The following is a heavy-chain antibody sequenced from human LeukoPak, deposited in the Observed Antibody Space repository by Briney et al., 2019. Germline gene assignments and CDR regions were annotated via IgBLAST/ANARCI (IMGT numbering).Heavy chain of an antibody. CDR2: IYYSGST. D-gene: IGHD3-10*01. CDR3: ARVVMVRGARAFDI. Sequence: MTSETLSLTCTVSGGSISSYYWSWIRQPPGKGLEWIGYIYYSGSTNYNPSLKGRVTISVDTSKNQISLKLSSVTAADTAVYYCARVVMVRGARAFDIWGQGTMVTVSS. CDR1: GGSISSYY. J-gene: IGHJ3*02. V-gene: IGHV4-59*12.